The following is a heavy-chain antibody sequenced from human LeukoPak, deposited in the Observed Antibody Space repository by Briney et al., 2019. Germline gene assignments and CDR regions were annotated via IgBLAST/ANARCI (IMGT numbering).Heavy chain of an antibody. V-gene: IGHV1-69*13. J-gene: IGHJ4*02. Sequence: SVKVSCKASGGTFSSYAISWVRQAPGQGLEWMGGIIPIFGTANYAQKFQGRATITADESTSTAYMELSSLRSEDTAVYYCASGIFGVVIIYDYWGQGTLVTVSS. CDR3: ASGIFGVVIIYDY. CDR1: GGTFSSYA. CDR2: IIPIFGTA. D-gene: IGHD3-3*01.